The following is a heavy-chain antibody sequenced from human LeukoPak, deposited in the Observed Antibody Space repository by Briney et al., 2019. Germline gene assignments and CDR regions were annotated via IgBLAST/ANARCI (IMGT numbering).Heavy chain of an antibody. D-gene: IGHD2-15*01. CDR3: ARTYVVVVAAYDY. V-gene: IGHV3-30*04. CDR2: ISYDGSNK. Sequence: GGSLRLSCAASGFTFSSYAMHWVRQAPGKGLEWVAVISYDGSNKYYADSVKGRFTISRDNSKNTLYLQMNSLRAEDTAVYYCARTYVVVVAAYDYWGQGTLVTVSS. J-gene: IGHJ4*02. CDR1: GFTFSSYA.